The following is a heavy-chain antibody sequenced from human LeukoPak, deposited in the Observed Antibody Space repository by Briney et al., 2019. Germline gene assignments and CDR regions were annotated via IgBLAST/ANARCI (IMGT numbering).Heavy chain of an antibody. Sequence: GGSLRLSCAAPGFTFSSYAMSWVRQAPGKGLEWVSAISGSGGSTYYADSVKGRFTISRDNSKNTLYLQMNSLRAEDTAVYYCAKVRGDNVLRYFDWLATPDYWGQGTLVTVSS. CDR2: ISGSGGST. J-gene: IGHJ4*02. D-gene: IGHD3-9*01. CDR3: AKVRGDNVLRYFDWLATPDY. CDR1: GFTFSSYA. V-gene: IGHV3-23*01.